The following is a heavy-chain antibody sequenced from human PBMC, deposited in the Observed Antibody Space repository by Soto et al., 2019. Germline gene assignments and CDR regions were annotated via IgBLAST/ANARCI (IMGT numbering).Heavy chain of an antibody. V-gene: IGHV4-31*03. J-gene: IGHJ4*02. Sequence: QVQLQESGPGLVKPSQTLSLTCTVSGGSISSGGYYWSWIRQHPGKGLEWIGYIYYIGSTYYNPSLKSRVTISVDTSKNQFSLKLSSGTAADTAVYYCARGAVYYDSSGYFAYWGQGTLVSVSS. D-gene: IGHD3-22*01. CDR2: IYYIGST. CDR3: ARGAVYYDSSGYFAY. CDR1: GGSISSGGYY.